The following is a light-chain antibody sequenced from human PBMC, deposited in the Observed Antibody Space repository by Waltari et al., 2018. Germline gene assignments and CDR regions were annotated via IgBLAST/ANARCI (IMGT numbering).Light chain of an antibody. Sequence: QSVLTQPPSVSGTPGQRVTISCSGSHSNVGGHSVNWYQQLPGTAPKLLIYNDNQGPSGVPDRFSASKSGTTASLAITGLQSEDEADYYCAVWDDSLGGVFGGGTKVTVL. CDR3: AVWDDSLGGV. J-gene: IGLJ3*02. CDR1: HSNVGGHS. CDR2: NDN. V-gene: IGLV1-44*01.